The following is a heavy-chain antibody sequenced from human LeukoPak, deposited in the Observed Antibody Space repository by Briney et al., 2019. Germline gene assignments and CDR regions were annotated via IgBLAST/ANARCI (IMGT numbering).Heavy chain of an antibody. J-gene: IGHJ6*03. CDR2: IYTSGST. V-gene: IGHV4-4*07. D-gene: IGHD6-6*01. CDR1: GGSISSYY. CDR3: ARDWGVGGRPGYMDV. Sequence: SETLSLTCTVSGGSISSYYWSWIRQPAGKGLEWIGRIYTSGSTNYNPSLKSRVTTSVDTSKNQFSLKLSSVTAADTAVYFCARDWGVGGRPGYMDVWGKGTTVTVSS.